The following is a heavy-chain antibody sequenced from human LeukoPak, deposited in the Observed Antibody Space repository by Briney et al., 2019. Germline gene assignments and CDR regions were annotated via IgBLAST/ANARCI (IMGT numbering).Heavy chain of an antibody. CDR3: ASSSELMYYYGSGSYFYFDY. CDR1: GASISGYY. D-gene: IGHD3-10*01. Sequence: SETLSLTCTVSGASISGYYWSWIRQPPGKGLEWIGSIYYSGSTYYNPSLKSRVTISVDTSKNQFSLKLSSVTAADTAVYYCASSSELMYYYGSGSYFYFDYWGQGTLVTVSS. J-gene: IGHJ4*02. CDR2: IYYSGST. V-gene: IGHV4-39*07.